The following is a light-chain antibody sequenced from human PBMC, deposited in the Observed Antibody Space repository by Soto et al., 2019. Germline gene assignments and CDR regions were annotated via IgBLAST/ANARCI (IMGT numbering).Light chain of an antibody. CDR2: DVN. CDR3: SSDTGSNTIVV. CDR1: SSDVGGYNY. V-gene: IGLV2-14*01. Sequence: QSVLTQPASVSGSPGQSITISCTGTSSDVGGYNYVSWYQQHPGKAPKLMIYDVNDRPSGVSNRFSGSKSGNTASLTISGLQAEDEADYYCSSDTGSNTIVVFGGGTKRTVL. J-gene: IGLJ2*01.